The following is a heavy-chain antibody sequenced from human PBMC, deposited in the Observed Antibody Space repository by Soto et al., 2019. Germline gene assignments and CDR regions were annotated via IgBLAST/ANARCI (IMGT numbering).Heavy chain of an antibody. V-gene: IGHV3-33*01. Sequence: GGSLRLSCAASGFTFSSYGMHWVRQAPGKGLEWVAVIWYDGSNKYYADSVKGRFTISRDNSKNTLYLQMNSLRAEDTAVYYCARAEWGDYGGGPHFDYWGQGTLVTVSS. CDR3: ARAEWGDYGGGPHFDY. J-gene: IGHJ4*02. D-gene: IGHD4-17*01. CDR2: IWYDGSNK. CDR1: GFTFSSYG.